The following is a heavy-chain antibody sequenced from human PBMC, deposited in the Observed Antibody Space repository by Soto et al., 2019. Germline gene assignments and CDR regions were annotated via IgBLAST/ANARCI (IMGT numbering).Heavy chain of an antibody. Sequence: GGSLRLSCAASGVPFSSYGMHWVRQAPGKGLEWVAVIWYDGSNKYYADSVKGRFTISRDNSKNTLYLQMNSLRAEDTAVYYCARIMCGGDCYDFDYWGQGTLVTVSS. J-gene: IGHJ4*02. CDR3: ARIMCGGDCYDFDY. V-gene: IGHV3-33*01. CDR2: IWYDGSNK. D-gene: IGHD2-21*02. CDR1: GVPFSSYG.